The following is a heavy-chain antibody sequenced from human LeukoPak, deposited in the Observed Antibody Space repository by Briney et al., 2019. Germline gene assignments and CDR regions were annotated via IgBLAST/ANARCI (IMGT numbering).Heavy chain of an antibody. CDR2: INHSGST. Sequence: SETLSLTCAVYGGSFSGYYWSWIRQPPGKGLEWIGEINHSGSTNYNPSLKSRVTISVDTSKNQFSLKLSSVTAADTAVYYCARGHSSSWYVRRCLDYWGQGTLVTVSS. CDR1: GGSFSGYY. CDR3: ARGHSSSWYVRRCLDY. V-gene: IGHV4-34*01. J-gene: IGHJ4*02. D-gene: IGHD6-13*01.